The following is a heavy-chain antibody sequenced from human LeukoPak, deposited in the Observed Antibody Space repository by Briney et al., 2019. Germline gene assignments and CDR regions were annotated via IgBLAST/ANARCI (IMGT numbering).Heavy chain of an antibody. CDR2: IYPGDSDT. Sequence: GESLKISCKGSGYSFTSYWIGWVRLMPGKGLEWMGIIYPGDSDTRYSPSFQGQVTISADKLISTAYLQWSSLKASDTAMYYCARQLWFGESDDAFDIWGQGTMVTVSS. CDR3: ARQLWFGESDDAFDI. V-gene: IGHV5-51*01. J-gene: IGHJ3*02. CDR1: GYSFTSYW. D-gene: IGHD3-10*01.